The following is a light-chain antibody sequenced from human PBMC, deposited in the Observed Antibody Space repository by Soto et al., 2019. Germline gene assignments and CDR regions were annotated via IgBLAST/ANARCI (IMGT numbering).Light chain of an antibody. V-gene: IGLV2-14*03. J-gene: IGLJ1*01. CDR2: DVS. CDR3: SSYTSSSTYV. Sequence: QSVLTQPASVSGAPGQSIAISCTGTSSDVGGYRYVSWYQHHPGKAPKLMVYDVSNRPSGFSNRFSGSKSGNTASLTISGLQAEDEADYYCSSYTSSSTYVFGTGTKVTVL. CDR1: SSDVGGYRY.